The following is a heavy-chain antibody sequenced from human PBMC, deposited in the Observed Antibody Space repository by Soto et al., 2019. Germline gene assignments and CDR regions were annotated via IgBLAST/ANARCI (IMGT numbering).Heavy chain of an antibody. CDR2: TGSGTGPG. CDR1: GGSLSTNP. V-gene: IGHV1-69*06. Sequence: ASVKVSCKASGGSLSTNPISWVRQAPGQGLEWMGGTGSGTGPGNHAQKFQGRLTVTADKSTSTVYMELTNLSSEDTAVYYCARRDSGGFYRFFDSWGQGTLVTV. D-gene: IGHD2-15*01. J-gene: IGHJ4*02. CDR3: ARRDSGGFYRFFDS.